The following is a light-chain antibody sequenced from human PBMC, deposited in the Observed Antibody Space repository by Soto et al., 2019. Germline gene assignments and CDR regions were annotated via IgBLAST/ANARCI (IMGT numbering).Light chain of an antibody. Sequence: EIVLTQSPGTLSLSPGERATLSCRASQSVGSIYLAWYQQKPGQAPRLLIYGASGRATGLPDRFTGSGSGTDFTLNITRLEPEDFVVYYCQLYGKSIPLTVGPGTRVDIK. V-gene: IGKV3-20*01. CDR3: QLYGKSIPLT. J-gene: IGKJ3*01. CDR2: GAS. CDR1: QSVGSIY.